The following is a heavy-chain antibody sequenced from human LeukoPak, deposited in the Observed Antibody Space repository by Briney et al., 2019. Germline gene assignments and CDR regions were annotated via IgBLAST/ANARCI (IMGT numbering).Heavy chain of an antibody. J-gene: IGHJ4*02. D-gene: IGHD3-9*01. Sequence: PSETLSLTCTVSGGSISSSSYYWGWIRQPPGKGLEWIGITDYSGSTYYNPSLKSRVTISVDTSKNQFSLKLSSVTAADTAVYYCARQGTGILTGYYYSDCWGQGTLVTVSS. CDR3: ARQGTGILTGYYYSDC. CDR1: GGSISSSSYY. V-gene: IGHV4-39*01. CDR2: TDYSGST.